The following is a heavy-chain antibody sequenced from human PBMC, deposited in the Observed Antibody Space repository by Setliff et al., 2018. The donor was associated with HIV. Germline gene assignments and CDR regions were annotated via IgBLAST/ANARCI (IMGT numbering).Heavy chain of an antibody. J-gene: IGHJ4*02. CDR1: DSGTYY. CDR2: VSSRGDT. D-gene: IGHD4-17*01. Sequence: SETLSLACTVSDSGTYYWSWIRQPAGKGLEGIGRVSSRGDTNYNPNLKSRVTMSVDTSKNQFSLKRTSVTASDTAVYYSARAAAGNTGPFDLWGQGSPVTVSS. CDR3: ARAAAGNTGPFDL. V-gene: IGHV4-4*07.